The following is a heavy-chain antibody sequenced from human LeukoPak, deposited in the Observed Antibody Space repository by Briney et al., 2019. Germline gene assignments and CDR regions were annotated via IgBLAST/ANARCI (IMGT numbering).Heavy chain of an antibody. Sequence: SVKVSCKASGGTFSSYTIGWVRQAPGQGLEWMGRIIPILGIANYAQKFQGRVAITADKSTSTAYMELSSLRSEDTAVYYCARSAGYDSSGHDYYYYGMDVWGQGTTVTVSS. CDR3: ARSAGYDSSGHDYYYYGMDV. V-gene: IGHV1-69*02. CDR2: IIPILGIA. CDR1: GGTFSSYT. D-gene: IGHD3-22*01. J-gene: IGHJ6*02.